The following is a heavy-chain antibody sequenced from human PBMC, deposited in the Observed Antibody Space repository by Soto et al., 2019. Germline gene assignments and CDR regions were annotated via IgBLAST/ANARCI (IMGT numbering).Heavy chain of an antibody. D-gene: IGHD6-13*01. CDR1: GFTFSGFW. J-gene: IGHJ5*02. CDR2: IHSNGIET. Sequence: EVQLVESGGGLVQPGGSLRLSCAASGFTFSGFWMHWVRQAPGKGLVWVSRIHSNGIETTYADSVKGRFTISRDNAKNTLYVQMNGLRAEEKAVYYCAKVLIATPGRGIEHWGHGTLVTVSS. CDR3: AKVLIATPGRGIEH. V-gene: IGHV3-74*01.